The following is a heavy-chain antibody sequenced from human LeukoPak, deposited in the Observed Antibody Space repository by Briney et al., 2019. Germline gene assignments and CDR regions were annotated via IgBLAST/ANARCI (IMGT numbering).Heavy chain of an antibody. V-gene: IGHV4-39*01. CDR3: ARPLVWSGSWFDP. CDR2: IYYSGST. D-gene: IGHD3-10*02. J-gene: IGHJ5*02. Sequence: SETLSLTCTVSGGSISSSSYYWGWIRQPPGKGLEWIGSIYYSGSTYYNPSLKSRVAISVDTSKNRFSLKLSSVTAADTAVYYCARPLVWSGSWFDPWGQGTLVTVSS. CDR1: GGSISSSSYY.